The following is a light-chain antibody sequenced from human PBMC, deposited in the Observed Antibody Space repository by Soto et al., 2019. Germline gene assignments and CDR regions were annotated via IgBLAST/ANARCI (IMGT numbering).Light chain of an antibody. J-gene: IGLJ1*01. CDR2: EVT. CDR1: SSDIGAYDY. V-gene: IGLV2-14*01. CDR3: FSYTRSSTYL. Sequence: QSVLTQPASVSGSPGQSITISCTGTSSDIGAYDYVSWFQQHPDKAPKLMISEVTNRPSGVSDRFSGSKSGNAASLTISGLQAEDEAYYFCFSYTRSSTYLFGTGTKVTVL.